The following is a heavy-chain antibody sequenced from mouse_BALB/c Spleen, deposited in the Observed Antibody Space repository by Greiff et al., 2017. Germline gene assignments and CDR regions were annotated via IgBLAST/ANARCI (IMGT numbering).Heavy chain of an antibody. J-gene: IGHJ2*01. V-gene: IGHV1-87*01. CDR2: IYPGDGDT. Sequence: QVQLQQSGAELARPGASVKLSCKASGYTFTSYWMQWVKQRPGQGLEWIGAIYPGDGDTRYTQKFKGKATLTADKSSSTAYMQLSSLASEDSAVYYCAINDYDDRWGQGTTLTVSS. D-gene: IGHD2-4*01. CDR1: GYTFTSYW. CDR3: AINDYDDR.